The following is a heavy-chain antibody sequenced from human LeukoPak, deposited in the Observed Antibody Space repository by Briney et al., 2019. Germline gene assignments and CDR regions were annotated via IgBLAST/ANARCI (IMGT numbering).Heavy chain of an antibody. CDR3: ARRGVVIRVILVGFHKEAFYFDS. J-gene: IGHJ4*02. CDR2: ISDSGGST. CDR1: GITLSNYG. V-gene: IGHV3-23*01. D-gene: IGHD3-22*01. Sequence: GGSLRLSCAVSGITLSNYGMSWVRQAPGKGLEWVAGISDSGGSTNYADSVKGRFTISRDNPKNTLYLQMNSLGAEDTAVYFCARRGVVIRVILVGFHKEAFYFDSWGQGALVTVSS.